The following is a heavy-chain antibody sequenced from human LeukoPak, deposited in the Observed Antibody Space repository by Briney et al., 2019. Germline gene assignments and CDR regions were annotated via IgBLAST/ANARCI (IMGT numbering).Heavy chain of an antibody. D-gene: IGHD3-10*01. CDR1: GGSISSGGYY. V-gene: IGHV4-31*03. CDR2: IYYSGST. Sequence: SETLSLTCTVSGGSISSGGYYCSWIRQHPGKGLEWIGYIYYSGSTYYNPSLKSRVTISVDTSKNQFSLKLSSVTAADTAVYYCARTAYGSGSYSDYWGQGTLVTVSS. CDR3: ARTAYGSGSYSDY. J-gene: IGHJ4*02.